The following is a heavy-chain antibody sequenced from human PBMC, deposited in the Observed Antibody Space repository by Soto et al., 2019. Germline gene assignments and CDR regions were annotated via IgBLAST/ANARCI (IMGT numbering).Heavy chain of an antibody. J-gene: IGHJ4*02. Sequence: QVQLVQSGAEVKKPGASVKVSCKASGYTFTSYAMHWVRQAPGQRLEWMGWINAGNGNTKYSQKFQGRVTITRDTSASTAYMELSSLRSEDTAVYYCARANTGYCSGGSCYQFAYWGQGTLVTVSS. D-gene: IGHD2-15*01. V-gene: IGHV1-3*01. CDR3: ARANTGYCSGGSCYQFAY. CDR2: INAGNGNT. CDR1: GYTFTSYA.